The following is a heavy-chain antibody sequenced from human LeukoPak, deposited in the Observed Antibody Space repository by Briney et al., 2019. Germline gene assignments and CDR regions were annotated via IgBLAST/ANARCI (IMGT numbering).Heavy chain of an antibody. V-gene: IGHV3-48*03. J-gene: IGHJ4*02. CDR2: ISSSGSTI. CDR1: GFIFSSYE. Sequence: GGSLRLSCAASGFIFSSYEMNWVRQAPGKGLEWVSYISSSGSTIYYADSVKGRFTISRDNAKNSLYLQMNSLTAEDTAVYYCARESFAARWDWGQGTLVTVSS. CDR3: ARESFAARWD. D-gene: IGHD6-6*01.